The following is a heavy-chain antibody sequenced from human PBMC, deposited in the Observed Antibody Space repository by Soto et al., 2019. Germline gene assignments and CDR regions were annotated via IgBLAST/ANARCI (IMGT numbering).Heavy chain of an antibody. CDR1: GFTFSDHY. J-gene: IGHJ4*02. CDR2: SSNSGSFT. D-gene: IGHD1-1*01. V-gene: IGHV3-11*05. Sequence: GGSLRFSCAASGFTFSDHYMSWIRQAPGKGLEWIGYSSNSGSFTRYADSVKGRFSISRDNSKNTLYLQMNSLRAEDTAVYYCAKANDDHTDDYWGQGTLVTVS. CDR3: AKANDDHTDDY.